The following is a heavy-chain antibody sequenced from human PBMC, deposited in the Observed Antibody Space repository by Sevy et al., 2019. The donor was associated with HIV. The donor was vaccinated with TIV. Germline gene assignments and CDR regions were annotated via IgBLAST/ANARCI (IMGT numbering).Heavy chain of an antibody. J-gene: IGHJ6*02. D-gene: IGHD3-10*02. CDR3: ASRVSAVFGSYVAETRYYYYGMDV. Sequence: ASVKVSCKASGGTFSSYAISWVRQAPGQGLEWMGGIIPIFGTANYAQKFQGRVTITADESTSTAYMELSSLRSEDTAVYYCASRVSAVFGSYVAETRYYYYGMDVWGQGTTVTVSS. V-gene: IGHV1-69*13. CDR1: GGTFSSYA. CDR2: IIPIFGTA.